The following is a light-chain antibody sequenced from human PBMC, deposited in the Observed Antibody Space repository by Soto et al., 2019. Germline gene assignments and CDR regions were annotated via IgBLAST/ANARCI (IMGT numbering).Light chain of an antibody. CDR2: GAS. J-gene: IGKJ1*01. Sequence: DIQMTQSPPTLSASVGDRVTITCRASQSIRHYLAWYQQMPGKAPKLLIYGASTLQSGVPSRFSGSGSGTEFTLTISSLQPDDFGTYFCQPHNXYSQTFGQGTKVDIK. CDR3: QPHNXYSQT. CDR1: QSIRHY. V-gene: IGKV1-5*01.